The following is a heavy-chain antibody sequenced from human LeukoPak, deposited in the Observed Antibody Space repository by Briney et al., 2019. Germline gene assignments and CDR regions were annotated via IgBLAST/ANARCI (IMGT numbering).Heavy chain of an antibody. CDR2: IYYSGST. CDR1: GGSTSSGGYY. CDR3: ARDPGGRNWFDP. V-gene: IGHV4-31*03. D-gene: IGHD3-10*01. J-gene: IGHJ5*02. Sequence: SQTLSLTCTVSGGSTSSGGYYWSWIRQHPGKGLEWIGYIYYSGSTYYNPSLKSRATISVDMSKNQFSLKLSSVTAADTAVYYCARDPGGRNWFDPRGLGTLVTVSS.